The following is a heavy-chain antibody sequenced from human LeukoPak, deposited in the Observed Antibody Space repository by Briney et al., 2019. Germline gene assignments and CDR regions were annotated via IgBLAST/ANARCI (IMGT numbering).Heavy chain of an antibody. CDR1: GFIVSSNH. CDR2: SSSSGSTI. J-gene: IGHJ4*02. D-gene: IGHD3/OR15-3a*01. CDR3: ARRRDFIDY. V-gene: IGHV3-48*04. Sequence: GGSLRLSCAVSGFIVSSNHMNWVRQAPGKGLEWVSYSSSSGSTIYYADSVKGRFAISRDNAKNSLYLQMNSLRAEDTAVYYCARRRDFIDYWGQGTLVTVSS.